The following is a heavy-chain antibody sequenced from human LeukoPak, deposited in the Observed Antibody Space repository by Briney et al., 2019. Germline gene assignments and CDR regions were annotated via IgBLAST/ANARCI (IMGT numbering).Heavy chain of an antibody. CDR3: ARDQGTYYYDSSGDDY. CDR1: GFTFSDYY. D-gene: IGHD3-22*01. Sequence: GGSLRLSCAASGFTFSDYYMSWLRQAPGKGLEWVSYISSSGSTIYYADSVKGRFTISRDNAKNSLYLQMNSLRAEDTAVYYCARDQGTYYYDSSGDDYWGQGTLVTVSS. V-gene: IGHV3-11*04. J-gene: IGHJ4*02. CDR2: ISSSGSTI.